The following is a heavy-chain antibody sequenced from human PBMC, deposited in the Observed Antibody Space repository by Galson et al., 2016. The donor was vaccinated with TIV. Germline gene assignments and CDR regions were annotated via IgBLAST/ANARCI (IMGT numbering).Heavy chain of an antibody. D-gene: IGHD3-22*01. V-gene: IGHV3-48*04. CDR3: ARDGGHYSAFQY. Sequence: FTFSRYSMNWVRQAPGTGLEWVSYISTSSGTIHYADSVKGRFTISRDNAMNSLYLQMNSLRAEDTAVYYCARDGGHYSAFQYWGQGTLVTVSS. CDR2: ISTSSGTI. CDR1: FTFSRYS. J-gene: IGHJ1*01.